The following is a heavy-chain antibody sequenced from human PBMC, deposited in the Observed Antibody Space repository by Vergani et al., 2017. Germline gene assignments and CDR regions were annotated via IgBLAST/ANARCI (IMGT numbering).Heavy chain of an antibody. D-gene: IGHD3-3*01. V-gene: IGHV4-59*01. J-gene: IGHJ6*03. Sequence: QVQLQESGPGLVKPSETLSLTCTVSGGSISSYYWSWIRQPPGKGLEWIGYIYYSGSTNYNPALKSRVTRSVDTSKNQFSLKLSSVTAADTAVYYWARENTDFWSGYSSQYDYMDVWGKGTTVTVSS. CDR2: IYYSGST. CDR3: ARENTDFWSGYSSQYDYMDV. CDR1: GGSISSYY.